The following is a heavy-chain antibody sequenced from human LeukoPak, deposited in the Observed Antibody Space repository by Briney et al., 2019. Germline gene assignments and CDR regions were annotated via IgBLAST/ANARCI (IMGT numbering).Heavy chain of an antibody. V-gene: IGHV3-23*01. D-gene: IGHD6-19*01. Sequence: PGGSLRLSCAASGFTFSSYAMSWVRQAPGKGLEWVSGISGSGGSTYYADSVKGRFTISRDNSKNTLYLQMNSLRAEDTAVYYCAKDLGYSSGWPFDYWGQGTLVTVSS. J-gene: IGHJ4*02. CDR3: AKDLGYSSGWPFDY. CDR1: GFTFSSYA. CDR2: ISGSGGST.